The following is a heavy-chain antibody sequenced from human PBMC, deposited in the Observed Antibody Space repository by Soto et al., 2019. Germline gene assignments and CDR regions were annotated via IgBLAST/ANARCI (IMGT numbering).Heavy chain of an antibody. CDR2: IYYSGTT. CDR1: GGSISSYF. V-gene: IGHV4-59*12. CDR3: ARDFVLGAPDYLDY. D-gene: IGHD1-26*01. Sequence: SETLSLTCTVSGGSISSYFWSWIRQPPGKGLEWIGYIYYSGTTNYNPSLKSRVTISVDTSKNQFSLKLTSVTAADTAVYYCARDFVLGAPDYLDYWGQGTLVTVSS. J-gene: IGHJ4*02.